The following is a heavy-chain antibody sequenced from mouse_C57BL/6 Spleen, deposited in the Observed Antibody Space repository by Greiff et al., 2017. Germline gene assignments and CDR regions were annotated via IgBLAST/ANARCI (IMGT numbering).Heavy chain of an antibody. J-gene: IGHJ4*01. CDR3: ASYGSSYRYAMDY. V-gene: IGHV1-78*01. CDR1: GYTFTDHT. D-gene: IGHD1-1*01. CDR2: IYPRDGST. Sequence: VQLQESDAELVKPGASVKISCKVSGYTFTDHTIHWMKQRPEQGLEWIGYIYPRDGSTKYNEKFKGKATLTADKSSSTAYMQLNSLTSEDSAVYFCASYGSSYRYAMDYWGQGTSVTVSS.